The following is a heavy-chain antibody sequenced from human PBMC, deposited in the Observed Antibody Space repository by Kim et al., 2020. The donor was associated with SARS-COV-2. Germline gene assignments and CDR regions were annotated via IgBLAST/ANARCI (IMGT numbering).Heavy chain of an antibody. Sequence: GGSLRLSCAASGFTFSSYDMHWVRQATGKGLEWVSAIGTAGDTYYPGSVKGRFTISRENAKNSLYLQMNSLRAGDTAVYYCARSNPWLEGGFDYWGQGTLVTVSS. D-gene: IGHD6-19*01. CDR1: GFTFSSYD. J-gene: IGHJ4*02. CDR3: ARSNPWLEGGFDY. V-gene: IGHV3-13*04. CDR2: IGTAGDT.